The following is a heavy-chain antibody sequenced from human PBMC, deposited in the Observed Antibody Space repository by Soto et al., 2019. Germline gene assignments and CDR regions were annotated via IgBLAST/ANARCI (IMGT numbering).Heavy chain of an antibody. Sequence: QVQLVQSGDEVRKPGSSVKVSCKASGYIFVNYGIAWVRQAPGQGLEWMGWISPYSGNTNYASKVQGRPTMTTDTSTSKAYMDLGSLTSDDTAVYDSAMLDNYVTPAPQDVWGQGTTVTVSS. CDR1: GYIFVNYG. CDR3: AMLDNYVTPAPQDV. D-gene: IGHD3-16*01. J-gene: IGHJ6*02. CDR2: ISPYSGNT. V-gene: IGHV1-18*01.